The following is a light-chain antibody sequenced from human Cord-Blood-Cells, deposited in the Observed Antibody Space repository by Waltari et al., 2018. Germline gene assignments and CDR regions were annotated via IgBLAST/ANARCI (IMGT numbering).Light chain of an antibody. V-gene: IGLV2-23*01. J-gene: IGLJ3*02. Sequence: QSALTQPASVSGSPGQSITIYCTGTSSDVGSYNLVSWYQQHPGKAPNLMIYEGSKRPSGVSNRFSGSKSGNTASLTISGLQAEDEADYYCCSYAGSSTFWVFGGGTKLTVL. CDR3: CSYAGSSTFWV. CDR2: EGS. CDR1: SSDVGSYNL.